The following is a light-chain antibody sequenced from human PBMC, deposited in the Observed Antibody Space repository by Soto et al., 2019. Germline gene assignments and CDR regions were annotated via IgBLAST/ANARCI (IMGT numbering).Light chain of an antibody. Sequence: DIVMTQSPLSLPVTPGEPASISCRSSQSLLHSIGYNSLDWYLQKPGQSPQLLIYLGSNRASGVPDRFSGSGSGTNLTLKISRVEAEDVGVYYCMQALQTLPLTFGGGTKVEIK. CDR1: QSLLHSIGYNS. CDR2: LGS. J-gene: IGKJ4*01. V-gene: IGKV2-28*01. CDR3: MQALQTLPLT.